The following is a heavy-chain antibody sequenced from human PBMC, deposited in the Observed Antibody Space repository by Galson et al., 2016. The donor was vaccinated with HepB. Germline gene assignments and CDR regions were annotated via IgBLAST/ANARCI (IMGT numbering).Heavy chain of an antibody. J-gene: IGHJ5*01. CDR2: IDPNDGVT. CDR3: AREDWLDS. CDR1: GYSFRSYY. Sequence: SVKVSCKASGYSFRSYYIHWVRQVPGQGLGWMGIIDPNDGVTNYTQKLQGRVTMTRDTSTNTLYLELSSLKFEDTAIYYCAREDWLDSWGQGTLVTVSS. V-gene: IGHV1-46*01.